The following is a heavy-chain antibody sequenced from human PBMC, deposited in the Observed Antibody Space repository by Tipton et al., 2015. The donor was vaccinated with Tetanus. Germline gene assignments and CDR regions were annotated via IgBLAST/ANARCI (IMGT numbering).Heavy chain of an antibody. CDR1: GGSISRGDYS. Sequence: TLSLTCVVSGGSISRGDYSWSWIRQPPGKGLEWIGDISHSGSTYYNPSLKSRVTISVDRSKNQFTLKLTSVTAADTAVYYCARDQGGGRVARLNWFGPWGQGTLVTVSS. D-gene: IGHD3-16*01. V-gene: IGHV4-30-2*01. CDR2: ISHSGST. CDR3: ARDQGGGRVARLNWFGP. J-gene: IGHJ5*02.